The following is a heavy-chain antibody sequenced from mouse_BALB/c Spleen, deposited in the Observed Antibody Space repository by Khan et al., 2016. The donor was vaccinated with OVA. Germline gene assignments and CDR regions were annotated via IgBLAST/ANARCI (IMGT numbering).Heavy chain of an antibody. Sequence: EVELVESGGGLVNPGGSLKLSCAASGFSFSSYNMSWVRQTPEKRLEWVATISSGSTYTYYPDSVKGRFTISRDNAKNTLYLQMSSLKSEDTAMYYCTRDVNYAHGYFDVWGAGTTVTVSS. V-gene: IGHV5-6-4*01. D-gene: IGHD2-1*01. J-gene: IGHJ1*01. CDR1: GFSFSSYN. CDR3: TRDVNYAHGYFDV. CDR2: ISSGSTYT.